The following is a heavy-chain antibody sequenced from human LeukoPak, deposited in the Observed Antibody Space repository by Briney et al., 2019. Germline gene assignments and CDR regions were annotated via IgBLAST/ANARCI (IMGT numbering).Heavy chain of an antibody. CDR1: GFTFSSYA. CDR3: AKDFKYDFWSGYSPAFDI. D-gene: IGHD3-3*01. CDR2: ISGSGGST. Sequence: GGSLRLSCAASGFTFSSYAMSWVRQAPGKGLEWVSAISGSGGSTYYADSVKGRFTISRDNSKNTLYLQMNSLRAEDTAVYYCAKDFKYDFWSGYSPAFDIWGRGTMVTVSS. V-gene: IGHV3-23*01. J-gene: IGHJ3*02.